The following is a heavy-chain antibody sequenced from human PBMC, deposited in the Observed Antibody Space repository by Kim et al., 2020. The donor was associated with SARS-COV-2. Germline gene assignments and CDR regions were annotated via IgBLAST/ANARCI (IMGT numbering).Heavy chain of an antibody. J-gene: IGHJ4*02. D-gene: IGHD2-21*02. CDR3: ARSLAYFGGDCYDDY. CDR2: MNPNSGNT. CDR1: GYTFTSYD. Sequence: ASVKVSCKASGYTFTSYDINWVRQATGQGLEWMGWMNPNSGNTGYAQKFQGRVTMNRNTSISTAYMELSSLRSEDTAVYYCARSLAYFGGDCYDDYWGQGTLVTVSS. V-gene: IGHV1-8*01.